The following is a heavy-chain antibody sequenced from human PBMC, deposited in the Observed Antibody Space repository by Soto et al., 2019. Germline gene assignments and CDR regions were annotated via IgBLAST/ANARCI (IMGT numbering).Heavy chain of an antibody. Sequence: SETLSLTCTVSGCSISSYYWSWIRQPAGKGMEWIGRIHTTDGTNYNPSLKSRVTMSIDTSNNQFSLKLSSLTAADTAVYYCARALSSAAGLYFDFWGQGTLVTVSS. CDR1: GCSISSYY. CDR2: IHTTDGT. D-gene: IGHD6-13*01. V-gene: IGHV4-4*07. J-gene: IGHJ4*02. CDR3: ARALSSAAGLYFDF.